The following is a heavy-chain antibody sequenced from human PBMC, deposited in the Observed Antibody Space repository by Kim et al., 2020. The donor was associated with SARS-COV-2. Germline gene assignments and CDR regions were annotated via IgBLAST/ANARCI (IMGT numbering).Heavy chain of an antibody. Sequence: TNAAQKFQGRVTMPGDTSTGPVYMELSSLRSEDTAVYYCAKYSGRNPFDYWGQGTMVTVSS. CDR2: T. V-gene: IGHV1-46*01. D-gene: IGHD1-26*01. CDR3: AKYSGRNPFDY. J-gene: IGHJ4*02.